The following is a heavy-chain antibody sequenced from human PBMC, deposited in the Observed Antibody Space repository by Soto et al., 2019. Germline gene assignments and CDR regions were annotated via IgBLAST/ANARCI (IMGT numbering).Heavy chain of an antibody. V-gene: IGHV3-33*01. CDR2: IWYDGSNK. CDR3: ARERKPAYYFDY. Sequence: PGGSLRLSCAASGFTFSSYGMHWVRQAPGKGLEWVAVIWYDGSNKYYADSVKGRFTISRDNSKNTLYLQMNSLRAEDTAVYYCARERKPAYYFDYRGQGTLVTVSS. J-gene: IGHJ4*02. CDR1: GFTFSSYG.